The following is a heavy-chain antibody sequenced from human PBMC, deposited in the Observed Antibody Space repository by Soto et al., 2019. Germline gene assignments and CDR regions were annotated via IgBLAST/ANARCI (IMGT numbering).Heavy chain of an antibody. Sequence: QVQLQESGPGLVKPSETLSLICTVSGGSVSGDKNYWSWIRQSPGKGLEWIGYISYSEATNYNPSLKSRLTISVDRSKNQFALKLGSVTASDTALYYCATSPRFAFDFWGQGTTVIVSS. J-gene: IGHJ3*01. V-gene: IGHV4-61*01. D-gene: IGHD3-16*01. CDR3: ATSPRFAFDF. CDR1: GGSVSGDKNY. CDR2: ISYSEAT.